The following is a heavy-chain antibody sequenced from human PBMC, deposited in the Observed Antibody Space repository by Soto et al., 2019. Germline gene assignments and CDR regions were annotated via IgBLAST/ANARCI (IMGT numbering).Heavy chain of an antibody. J-gene: IGHJ4*02. Sequence: GGSLRLSCAASGFTFSSYAMSWVRQAPGKGLEWVSAISGSGGSTYYADSVKGRFTISRDNSKNTLYLQMNSLRAEDTAVYYCAKANMITFGGVIVAAFDYWGQGTLVTVSS. CDR3: AKANMITFGGVIVAAFDY. CDR2: ISGSGGST. CDR1: GFTFSSYA. V-gene: IGHV3-23*01. D-gene: IGHD3-16*02.